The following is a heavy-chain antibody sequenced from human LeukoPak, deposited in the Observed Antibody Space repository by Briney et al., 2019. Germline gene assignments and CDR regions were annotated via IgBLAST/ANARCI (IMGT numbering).Heavy chain of an antibody. V-gene: IGHV1-69*13. CDR1: GYTFTGYY. CDR3: ARVGLAAAGTAYYYYMDV. Sequence: SVKVSCKASGYTFTGYYMHWVRQAPGQGLEWMGGIIPIFGTANYAQKFQGRVTITADESTSTAYMELSSLRSEDTAVYYCARVGLAAAGTAYYYYMDVWGKGTTVTISS. CDR2: IIPIFGTA. J-gene: IGHJ6*03. D-gene: IGHD6-13*01.